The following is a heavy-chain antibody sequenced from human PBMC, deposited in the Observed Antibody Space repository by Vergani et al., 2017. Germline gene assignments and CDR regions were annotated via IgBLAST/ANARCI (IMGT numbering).Heavy chain of an antibody. V-gene: IGHV1-69*08. J-gene: IGHJ3*02. CDR1: GGTFSSYT. CDR3: AGESLSDRRGAFDI. D-gene: IGHD3-10*01. Sequence: QVQLVQSGAEVKTLGSSVKVSCKPSGGTFSSYTISWARQPPGQGFEWMGRIIPILGIANYAQQLQGRVTITADKSTSTAYMELSSLRSEDTAVYYCAGESLSDRRGAFDIWGQGTMVTVSS. CDR2: IIPILGIA.